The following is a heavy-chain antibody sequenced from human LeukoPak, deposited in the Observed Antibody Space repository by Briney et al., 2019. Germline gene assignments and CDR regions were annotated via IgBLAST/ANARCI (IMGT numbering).Heavy chain of an antibody. CDR3: ARDLDPYSPPTY. D-gene: IGHD3/OR15-3a*01. Sequence: SETLSLTCTVSGGSISSYYWSWIRQPPGKGLEWIGYIYYSGSTNYNPSLKSRVTISVDTSKNQFSLKLSSVTAADTAVYYCARDLDPYSPPTYWGQGTLVAVSS. V-gene: IGHV4-59*01. J-gene: IGHJ4*02. CDR2: IYYSGST. CDR1: GGSISSYY.